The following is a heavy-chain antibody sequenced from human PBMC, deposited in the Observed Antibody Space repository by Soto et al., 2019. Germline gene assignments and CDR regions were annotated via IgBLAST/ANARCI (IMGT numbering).Heavy chain of an antibody. CDR3: ASDYGIXGWFDS. CDR1: GDSISSGDYY. CDR2: IYFSGST. Sequence: SETLSLSCTVSGDSISSGDYYWSWIRQPPGKGLEWIGYIYFSGSTYYNPSLKSRVTISVDTSKNQFSLKLSSVTAADTAVYYCASDYGIXGWFDSWRQGILVT. V-gene: IGHV4-30-4*01. D-gene: IGHD3-10*01. J-gene: IGHJ5*01.